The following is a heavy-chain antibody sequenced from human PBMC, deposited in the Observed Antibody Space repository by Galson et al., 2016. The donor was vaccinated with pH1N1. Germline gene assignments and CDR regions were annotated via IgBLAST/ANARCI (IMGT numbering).Heavy chain of an antibody. CDR2: IFYSEST. CDR3: ARGVAAAGSYYFDY. V-gene: IGHV4-30-4*08. D-gene: IGHD6-13*01. Sequence: LTCTVSGGSISSGDYYWSWIRQPPGKGLEWIGYIFYSESTYYNPSLKSRVTISVDTSKNQFSLKLTSVTAADTAVYYCARGVAAAGSYYFDYWGQGTLVTVSS. J-gene: IGHJ4*02. CDR1: GGSISSGDYY.